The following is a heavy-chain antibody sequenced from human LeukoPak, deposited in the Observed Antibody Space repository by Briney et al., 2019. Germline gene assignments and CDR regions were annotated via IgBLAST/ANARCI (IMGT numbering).Heavy chain of an antibody. V-gene: IGHV3-20*04. J-gene: IGHJ4*02. CDR3: ARDYCSGGSCYCDY. CDR2: INWNGGST. D-gene: IGHD2-15*01. Sequence: GGSLRLSCAASGFTFDDYGMSWVRQAPGKGLEWVSGINWNGGSTGYADSVKGRFTISRDNAKNSLYLQMNSLRAEDTAVYYCARDYCSGGSCYCDYWGQGTLVTVSS. CDR1: GFTFDDYG.